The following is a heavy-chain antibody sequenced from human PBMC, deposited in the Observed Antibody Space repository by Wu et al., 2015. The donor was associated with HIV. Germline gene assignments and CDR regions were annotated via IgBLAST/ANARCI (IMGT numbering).Heavy chain of an antibody. J-gene: IGHJ4*02. D-gene: IGHD6-19*01. V-gene: IGHV1-69*12. CDR2: IIPIYRTA. Sequence: QVQLVQSGAEVKKPGSSVKVSCKASGDSFSTSPINWVRQAPGQGLEWMGGIIPIYRTANYVRKFQDRVRITADESTNTAYLELTNLRSDDTAVYLCAKIHSSGWFYFDSWGQGTLVAVSS. CDR1: GDSFSTSP. CDR3: AKIHSSGWFYFDS.